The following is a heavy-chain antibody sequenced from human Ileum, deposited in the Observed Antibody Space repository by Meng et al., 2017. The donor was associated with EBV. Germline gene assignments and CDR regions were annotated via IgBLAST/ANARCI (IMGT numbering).Heavy chain of an antibody. V-gene: IGHV1-3*04. CDR3: ASRPGFNIGPFVF. CDR1: GYTLTRYP. Sequence: QVQLVQSGAEVKKPWALVKLSCNASGYTLTRYPIHWVRQAPGQRPEWMGWINTDNGETEFSQKFQGRVTITRDTSATTAYMELISLRSEDTAVYYCASRPGFNIGPFVFWGQGTLVTVSS. CDR2: INTDNGET. J-gene: IGHJ4*02. D-gene: IGHD3/OR15-3a*01.